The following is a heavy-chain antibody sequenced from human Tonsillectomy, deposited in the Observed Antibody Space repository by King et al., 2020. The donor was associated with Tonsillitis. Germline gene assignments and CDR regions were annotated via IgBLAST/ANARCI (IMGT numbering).Heavy chain of an antibody. CDR2: ICYSGST. J-gene: IGHJ4*02. CDR1: GGSISSYC. CDR3: ASMVVLWSKPSYFDY. Sequence: QVQLQESGPGLVKPSETLSLTCTVSGGSISSYCWSWIRQPPGKGLEWIAYICYSGSTSYNPSLMSRVTISVDTSKTRFSLKLSSVTAADTAMYYCASMVVLWSKPSYFDYWGQGTLVTVSS. D-gene: IGHD3-10*01. V-gene: IGHV4-59*01.